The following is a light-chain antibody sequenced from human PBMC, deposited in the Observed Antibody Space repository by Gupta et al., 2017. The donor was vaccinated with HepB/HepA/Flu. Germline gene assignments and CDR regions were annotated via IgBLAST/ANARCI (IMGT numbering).Light chain of an antibody. V-gene: IGLV2-14*03. CDR3: TSYTTRSTYV. CDR1: SSYVGSYKY. Sequence: QSALTQPASVSGSPGQSIAISCTGTSSYVGSYKYVSWYQHHPGRAPKIMIYDVSNRPSGVSDRLSGSKSGNTASLTISGLQADDEADYYCTSYTTRSTYVFGTGTKVTVL. CDR2: DVS. J-gene: IGLJ1*01.